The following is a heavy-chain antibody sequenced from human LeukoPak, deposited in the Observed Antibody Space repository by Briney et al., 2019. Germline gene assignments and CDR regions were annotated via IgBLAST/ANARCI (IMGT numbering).Heavy chain of an antibody. Sequence: GGSLRLSCAASGFTFDIYALSWVRQAPGKGLEWVSTITGSDDATYYADSVKGRFTISRDNSKNTLYLQMNSLRAEDTAVYYCAKRAATGPYYFDYWGQGTLVTVSS. V-gene: IGHV3-23*01. D-gene: IGHD6-13*01. CDR1: GFTFDIYA. CDR2: ITGSDDAT. CDR3: AKRAATGPYYFDY. J-gene: IGHJ4*02.